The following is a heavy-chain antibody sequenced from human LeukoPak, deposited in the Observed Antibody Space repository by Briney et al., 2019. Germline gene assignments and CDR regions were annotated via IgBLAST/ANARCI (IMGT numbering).Heavy chain of an antibody. V-gene: IGHV3-23*01. CDR1: GGSFSGYY. J-gene: IGHJ4*02. CDR3: AKDPRGIVGARGGDH. D-gene: IGHD1-26*01. Sequence: ETLSLTCAVYGGSFSGYYWSWVRQAPGKGLEWVSAITGSGGSTYYADSVKGRFTISRDNSKNTLYLQMNSLRAEDTAVYYCAKDPRGIVGARGGDHWGQGTLVTVSS. CDR2: ITGSGGST.